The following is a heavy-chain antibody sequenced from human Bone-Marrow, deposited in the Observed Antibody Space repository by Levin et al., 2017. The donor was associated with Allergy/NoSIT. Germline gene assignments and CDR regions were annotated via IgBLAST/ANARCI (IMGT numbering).Heavy chain of an antibody. CDR1: GFTFSSYG. Sequence: GGSLRLSCAASGFTFSSYGMHWVRQAPGKGLEWVAVIWYDGSNKYYADSVKGRFTISRDNSKNTLYLQMNSLRAEDTAVYYCARDSLSLGAYGMDVWGQGTTVTVSS. CDR3: ARDSLSLGAYGMDV. V-gene: IGHV3-33*01. J-gene: IGHJ6*02. D-gene: IGHD4/OR15-4a*01. CDR2: IWYDGSNK.